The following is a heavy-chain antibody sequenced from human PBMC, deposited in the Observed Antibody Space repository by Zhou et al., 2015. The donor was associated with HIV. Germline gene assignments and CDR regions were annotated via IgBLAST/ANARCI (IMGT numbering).Heavy chain of an antibody. D-gene: IGHD2-2*01. CDR2: IRSVTYGGTP. CDR3: ARDSPGALVPAEIV. J-gene: IGHJ4*02. Sequence: EVQLVESGGGLVQPGRSLTLSCETSGFRFVSYAMSWFRQAPGTGLEWLGYIRSVTYGGTPEVSATLSDRFFMSRDDSKSIAYLHVSILRTEDTAVYYCARDSPGALVPAEIVWGQGTLVTVSS. V-gene: IGHV3-49*03. CDR1: GFRFVSYA.